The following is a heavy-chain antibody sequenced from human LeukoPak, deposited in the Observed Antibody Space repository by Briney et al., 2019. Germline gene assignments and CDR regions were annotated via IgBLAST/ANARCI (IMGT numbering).Heavy chain of an antibody. V-gene: IGHV4-34*01. J-gene: IGHJ4*02. CDR2: INHSGST. CDR3: ARAGQWLVRSFDY. CDR1: GGSFSGYY. D-gene: IGHD6-19*01. Sequence: SETLSLTCAVYGGSFSGYYWSWIRQPPGKGLEWIGEINHSGSTNYNPSLKSRVTISVDTSKNQFSLKPSSVTAADTAVYYCARAGQWLVRSFDYWGQGTLVTVSS.